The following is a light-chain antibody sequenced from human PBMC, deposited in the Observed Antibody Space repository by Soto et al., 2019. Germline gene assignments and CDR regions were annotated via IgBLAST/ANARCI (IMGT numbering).Light chain of an antibody. Sequence: QSVLTQPPSASGTPGQRVTISCSGSSSNIGNNHVYWYQQLAGTAPKLLMSETNQRPSGVPNRFTASKSGSSASLAISGLRSEDEAAYYCAAWDGGLSRPLFGGGTKLTVL. V-gene: IGLV1-47*01. CDR1: SSNIGNNH. CDR2: ETN. CDR3: AAWDGGLSRPL. J-gene: IGLJ3*02.